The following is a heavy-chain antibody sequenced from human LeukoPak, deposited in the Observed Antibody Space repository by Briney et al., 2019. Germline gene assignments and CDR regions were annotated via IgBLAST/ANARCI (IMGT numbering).Heavy chain of an antibody. CDR2: INQDGSEE. Sequence: GGSLRLSCAASGFTFSHYWMTWVRQAPGKGLEWVAQINQDGSEEYYMGSVKARFTISGDNAKNSVFLQMNSLRAEDTAVYYCVRDGGVSGYDLLDYWGQGTLVTVSS. CDR3: VRDGGVSGYDLLDY. V-gene: IGHV3-7*01. CDR1: GFTFSHYW. D-gene: IGHD5-12*01. J-gene: IGHJ4*02.